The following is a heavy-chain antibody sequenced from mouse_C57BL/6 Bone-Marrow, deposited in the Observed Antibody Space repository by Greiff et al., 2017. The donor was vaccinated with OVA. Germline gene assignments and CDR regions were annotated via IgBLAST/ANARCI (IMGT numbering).Heavy chain of an antibody. J-gene: IGHJ1*03. V-gene: IGHV1-39*01. D-gene: IGHD1-1*01. CDR1: GYSFTDYN. Sequence: VQLQQSGPELVKPGASVKISCKASGYSFTDYNMNWVKQSNGKSLEWIGVINPNYGTTSYNTKFKGKATLTVDQSSSTAYMQLNSLTSKDSAVYYVAFYVVSSYKYFDCWGTGTTVTVSS. CDR2: INPNYGTT. CDR3: AFYVVSSYKYFDC.